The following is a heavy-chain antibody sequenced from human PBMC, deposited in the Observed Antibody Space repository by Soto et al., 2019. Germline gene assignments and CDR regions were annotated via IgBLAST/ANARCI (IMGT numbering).Heavy chain of an antibody. CDR3: AKDLSSSWYASMDV. D-gene: IGHD6-13*01. V-gene: IGHV3-23*01. CDR2: ISGSGGST. CDR1: GFTFSSYA. Sequence: GGSLRLSCAASGFTFSSYAMSWVRQAPGKGLEWVSAISGSGGSTYYADSVKGRFTISRDNSKNTLYLQMNSLRAEDTAVYYCAKDLSSSWYASMDVWGQGTTVTVSS. J-gene: IGHJ6*02.